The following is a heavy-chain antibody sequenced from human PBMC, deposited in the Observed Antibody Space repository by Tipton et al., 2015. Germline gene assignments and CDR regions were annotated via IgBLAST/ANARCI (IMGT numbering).Heavy chain of an antibody. CDR2: IYHSASS. J-gene: IGHJ4*02. V-gene: IGHV4-59*01. CDR1: GDSIHKYY. Sequence: TLSLTCTVSGDSIHKYYLTWIRQPPGRGLEWIGYIYHSASSNYNPPLKSRVTISLDTSKNQVSLKLSSVTAADTAVYYCAGARGRHGGLFDSWGQGTLVTVSS. CDR3: AGARGRHGGLFDS. D-gene: IGHD4-23*01.